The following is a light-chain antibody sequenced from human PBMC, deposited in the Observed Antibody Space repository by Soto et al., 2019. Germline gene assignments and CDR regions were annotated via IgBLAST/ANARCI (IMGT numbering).Light chain of an antibody. CDR1: RSVSSRY. CDR2: GAS. Sequence: ESMLTQSPGTLSLSPGDRATLSCRASRSVSSRYITWYQQKPGQAPRLLIYGASIRATGIPDRFSGSGSGTDFTLTISRLEAEDFAVYYCQQFGDSPPAFTFVQGTKLEI. J-gene: IGKJ2*01. CDR3: QQFGDSPPAFT. V-gene: IGKV3-20*01.